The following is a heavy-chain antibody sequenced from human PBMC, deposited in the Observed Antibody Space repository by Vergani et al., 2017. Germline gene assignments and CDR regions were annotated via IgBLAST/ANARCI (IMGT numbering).Heavy chain of an antibody. D-gene: IGHD2-21*02. V-gene: IGHV4-34*01. J-gene: IGHJ3*02. CDR2: INHSGST. CDR3: ARDRGPPVTAEIDAFDI. Sequence: QVQLQQWGAGLLKPSETLSLTCAVYGGSFSGYYWSWIRQPPGKGLEWIGEINHSGSTNYNPSLKSRVTISVDTSKNQFSLKLSSVTAADTAVYYCARDRGPPVTAEIDAFDIWGQGTMVTVSS. CDR1: GGSFSGYY.